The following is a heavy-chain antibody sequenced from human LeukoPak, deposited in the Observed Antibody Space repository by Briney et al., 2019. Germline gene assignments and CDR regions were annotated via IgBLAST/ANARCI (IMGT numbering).Heavy chain of an antibody. D-gene: IGHD2-15*01. CDR1: GFTFDDYA. CDR3: AKDRGYCSGGSCYIFDY. CDR2: ISWNSGSI. V-gene: IGHV3-9*01. Sequence: GGSLRLSCAASGFTFDDYAMHWVRQAPGKGLEWVSGISWNSGSIGYADSVKGRFTISRDNAKNSLYLQMNSLRAEDTALYYRAKDRGYCSGGSCYIFDYWGQGTLVTVSS. J-gene: IGHJ4*02.